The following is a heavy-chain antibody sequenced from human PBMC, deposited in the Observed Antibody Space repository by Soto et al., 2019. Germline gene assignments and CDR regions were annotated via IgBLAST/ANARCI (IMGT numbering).Heavy chain of an antibody. Sequence: EVQLVESGGGLVKPGGSLRLSCAAFGFTFSSYSMNWVRQAPGKGLEWVSFISSSSNYIYYADSVKGRFTISRDNAKHSLYLQINRLRAEDTAVYYCARDLDSSGYYPFDYWGQGTLVTVSS. CDR3: ARDLDSSGYYPFDY. CDR2: ISSSSNYI. V-gene: IGHV3-21*01. CDR1: GFTFSSYS. J-gene: IGHJ4*02. D-gene: IGHD3-22*01.